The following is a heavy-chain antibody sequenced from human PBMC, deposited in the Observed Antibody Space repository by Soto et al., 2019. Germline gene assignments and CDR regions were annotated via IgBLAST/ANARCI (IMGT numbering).Heavy chain of an antibody. D-gene: IGHD3-22*01. CDR2: IYYSGST. Sequence: SSETLSLTCTVSGGSSSSYYWSWIRQPPGKGLEWIGYIYYSGSTNYNPSLKSRVTISVDTSKNQFSLKLSSVTAADTAVCYCAGRVSAYYYYYYMDVWGKGTTVTVSS. V-gene: IGHV4-59*08. CDR3: AGRVSAYYYYYYMDV. CDR1: GGSSSSYY. J-gene: IGHJ6*03.